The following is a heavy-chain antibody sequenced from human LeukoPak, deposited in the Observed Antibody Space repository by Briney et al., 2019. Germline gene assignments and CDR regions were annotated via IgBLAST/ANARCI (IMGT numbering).Heavy chain of an antibody. CDR3: ARVDGSSWYWFDP. CDR1: GFTFSSYS. D-gene: IGHD6-13*01. CDR2: ISSSSSYI. J-gene: IGHJ5*02. Sequence: GGSLRLSCAASGFTFSSYSMNWVRQAPGKGLEWVSSISSSSSYIYYADSVKGRFTISRDNAKNSLYLQMNSLRAEDTAVYYCARVDGSSWYWFDPWGQGTLVTVSS. V-gene: IGHV3-21*01.